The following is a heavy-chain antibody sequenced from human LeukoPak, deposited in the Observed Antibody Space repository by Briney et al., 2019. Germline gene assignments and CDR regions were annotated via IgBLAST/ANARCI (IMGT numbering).Heavy chain of an antibody. D-gene: IGHD3-22*01. J-gene: IGHJ4*02. CDR2: ISGSGDRT. CDR1: GFTFSTHA. CDR3: AKDLAYDSSDYHVIFDC. V-gene: IGHV3-23*01. Sequence: GGSLRLSCAASGFTFSTHAMSWVRQAPGKGLEWVSAISGSGDRTYYADSVKGRFTTSRDNSKNTLYLQMNSLRAEDTAIYYCAKDLAYDSSDYHVIFDCWGQGTLVTVSS.